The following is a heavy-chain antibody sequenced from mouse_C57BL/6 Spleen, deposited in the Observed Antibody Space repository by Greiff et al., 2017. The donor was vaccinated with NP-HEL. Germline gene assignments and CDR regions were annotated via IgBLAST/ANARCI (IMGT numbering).Heavy chain of an antibody. Sequence: EVQLQQSGPGLVKPSQSLSLTCSVTGYSITSGYYWNWIRQFPGNKLEWMGYISYDGSNNYNPSLKNRISITRDTSKSQFFLKLNSVTTEDTATYYCARITTVVAPYAMDYWGQGTSVTVSS. CDR3: ARITTVVAPYAMDY. V-gene: IGHV3-6*01. CDR1: GYSITSGYY. J-gene: IGHJ4*01. D-gene: IGHD1-1*01. CDR2: ISYDGSN.